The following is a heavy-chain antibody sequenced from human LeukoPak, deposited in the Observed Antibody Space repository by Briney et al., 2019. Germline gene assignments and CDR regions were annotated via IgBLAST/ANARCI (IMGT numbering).Heavy chain of an antibody. J-gene: IGHJ4*02. V-gene: IGHV5-51*01. CDR2: IYPGDSDT. D-gene: IGHD3-3*01. CDR3: VRHMNYDFWSAYYS. Sequence: GESLKISCKGSGYSFTSYWIGWVRQMPGKGLEWMGNIYPGDSDTIYSPSFQGQVTISADKSINTAYLQWSSLKASDTAMYYCVRHMNYDFWSAYYSWGQGTLVTVSS. CDR1: GYSFTSYW.